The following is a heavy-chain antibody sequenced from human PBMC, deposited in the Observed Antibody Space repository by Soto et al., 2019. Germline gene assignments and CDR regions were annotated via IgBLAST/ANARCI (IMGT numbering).Heavy chain of an antibody. J-gene: IGHJ5*02. CDR2: INHSGNT. CDR3: SRRAPEGFDP. Sequence: PSETLSLTCAVSGGSIGTSAYYWGWIRQAPGKGLEWIGSINHSGNTYLSPSLKDRVTMSVDTSKTSFSLKLRSATAADTGLYYCSRRAPEGFDPWGQGTLVTVSS. CDR1: GGSIGTSAYY. V-gene: IGHV4-39*01.